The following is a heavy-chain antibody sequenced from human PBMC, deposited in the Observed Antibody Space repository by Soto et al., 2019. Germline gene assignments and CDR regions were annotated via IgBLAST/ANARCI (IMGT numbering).Heavy chain of an antibody. Sequence: SETLSLTCTVSGGSISGYYWSWIRQPPGKGLEWIGEINHSGSTNYNPSLKSRVTISVDTSKNQFSLKLSSVTAADTAVYYCARRGYSYSVFYFDYWGQGTLVTVSS. D-gene: IGHD5-18*01. CDR2: INHSGST. V-gene: IGHV4-34*01. CDR1: GGSISGYY. J-gene: IGHJ4*02. CDR3: ARRGYSYSVFYFDY.